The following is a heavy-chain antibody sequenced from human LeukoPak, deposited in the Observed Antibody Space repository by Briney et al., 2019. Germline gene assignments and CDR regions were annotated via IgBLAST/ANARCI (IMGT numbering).Heavy chain of an antibody. CDR1: GGSFSGYY. D-gene: IGHD3-10*01. Sequence: PSETLSLTCAVYGGSFSGYYWSWIRQPPGKGLEWIGEINHSGSTNYNPSLKSRVTISVDTSKNQFSPKLSSVTAADTAVYYCARGSRGSGSYYSGYFDYWGQGTLVTVSS. V-gene: IGHV4-34*01. J-gene: IGHJ4*02. CDR2: INHSGST. CDR3: ARGSRGSGSYYSGYFDY.